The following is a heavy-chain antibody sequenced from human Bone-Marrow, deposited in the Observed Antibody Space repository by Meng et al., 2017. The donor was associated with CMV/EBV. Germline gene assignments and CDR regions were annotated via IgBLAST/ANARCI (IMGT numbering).Heavy chain of an antibody. J-gene: IGHJ6*02. V-gene: IGHV1-8*01. CDR3: ARTSSNYDCYGMDV. Sequence: ASVKVSCKASGYTFTSYVIHWVRQATGQGLEWMGWMNPNSGDTGYAQKFQGRVTMTRNTSISTAYMELSSLRSEDTTVYYCARTSSNYDCYGMDVWGQGTTVTVSS. CDR1: GYTFTSYV. CDR2: MNPNSGDT. D-gene: IGHD2/OR15-2a*01.